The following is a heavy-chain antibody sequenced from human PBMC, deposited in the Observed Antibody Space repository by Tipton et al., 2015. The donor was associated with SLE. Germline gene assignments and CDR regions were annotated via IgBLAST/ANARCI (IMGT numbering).Heavy chain of an antibody. CDR1: GLTSSTYA. CDR3: ARVLGSYYGMDV. J-gene: IGHJ6*02. CDR2: IDRGGSRT. V-gene: IGHV3-23*03. Sequence: SLRLSCEASGLTSSTYAVSWVRLAPGKGLEWVSLIDRGGSRTFYADSVKGRFTISRDNSKNTLYLQMNSLRAEDTAVYYCARVLGSYYGMDVWGQGTTVTVSS.